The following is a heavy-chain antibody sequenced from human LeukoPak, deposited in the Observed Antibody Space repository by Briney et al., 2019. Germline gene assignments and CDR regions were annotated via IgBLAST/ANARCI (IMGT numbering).Heavy chain of an antibody. CDR2: IKQDGSEK. V-gene: IGHV3-7*03. Sequence: GGSLRLSCAASGFTFSSYWMSWVRQAPGKGLEWVADIKQDGSEKYYVDSVKGRFTISRDNAKNSLYLQTNSLRAEDTAVYYCASSRYCSSTSCPYYFDYWGQGTLVTVSS. J-gene: IGHJ4*02. CDR3: ASSRYCSSTSCPYYFDY. CDR1: GFTFSSYW. D-gene: IGHD2-2*01.